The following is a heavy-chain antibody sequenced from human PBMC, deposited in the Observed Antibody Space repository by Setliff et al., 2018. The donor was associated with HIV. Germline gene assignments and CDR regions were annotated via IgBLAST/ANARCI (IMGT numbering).Heavy chain of an antibody. J-gene: IGHJ4*02. CDR2: IYYSGST. D-gene: IGHD1-7*01. Sequence: SETLSLTCTVSGGSISSYYWSWIRQPPGKGLEWIGYIYYSGSTNYNPSLKSRVTISVDTSKNQFSLKLGSVTAADTAVYYCARTGSNWNWDYWGQGTLVTVSS. CDR3: ARTGSNWNWDY. V-gene: IGHV4-59*08. CDR1: GGSISSYY.